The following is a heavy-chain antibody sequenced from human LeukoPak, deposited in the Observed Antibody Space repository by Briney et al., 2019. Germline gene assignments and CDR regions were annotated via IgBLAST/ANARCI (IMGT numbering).Heavy chain of an antibody. CDR1: GGSISSSNW. CDR3: ASGRLYDILTGYSPYYFDY. Sequence: SETLSLTCAVSGGSISSSNWWSWVRQPPGKGLEWIGEIYHSGSTNYNPSLKSRVTISVDKSKNQFSLKLSSVTAADTAVYYCASGRLYDILTGYSPYYFDYWGQGTLVTVSS. V-gene: IGHV4-4*02. D-gene: IGHD3-9*01. J-gene: IGHJ4*02. CDR2: IYHSGST.